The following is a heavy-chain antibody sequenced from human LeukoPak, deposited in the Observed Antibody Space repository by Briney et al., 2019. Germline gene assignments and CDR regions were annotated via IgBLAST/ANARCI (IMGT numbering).Heavy chain of an antibody. CDR3: ASGGPGYSSGWYPNYYYYYYMDV. CDR2: ISSSSSYI. Sequence: SGGSLRLSCAASGFTFNTYNMNWVRQAPGKGLEWVSSISSSSSYIYYADSVKGRFTISRDNAKNSLYLQMNSLRAEDTAVYYCASGGPGYSSGWYPNYYYYYYMDVWGKGTTVTISS. J-gene: IGHJ6*03. V-gene: IGHV3-21*01. D-gene: IGHD6-19*01. CDR1: GFTFNTYN.